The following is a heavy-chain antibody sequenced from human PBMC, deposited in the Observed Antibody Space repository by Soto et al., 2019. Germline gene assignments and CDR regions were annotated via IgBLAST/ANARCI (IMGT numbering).Heavy chain of an antibody. CDR2: TTSPTYGGTT. Sequence: AGGSLRLSCGFSGFESDDYALTWVRQAPGKGLEWVAFTTSPTYGGTTEYAASVKGRFSISRDDSKSVAYLQMNSLQIEDTAIYFCTRDGDYYGMDVWGQGTTVTVSS. CDR1: GFESDDYA. V-gene: IGHV3-49*04. J-gene: IGHJ6*02. CDR3: TRDGDYYGMDV.